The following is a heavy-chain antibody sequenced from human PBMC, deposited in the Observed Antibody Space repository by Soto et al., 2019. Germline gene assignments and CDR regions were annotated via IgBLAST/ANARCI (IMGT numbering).Heavy chain of an antibody. Sequence: EVQLVESGGGLVKPGGSLRLSCAASGFTFSSYSMNWVRQAPGQGLEWVSSISSGSSYIYYLDSVKGRFTISRDNAKNSLYLQMNSLRAEDTAVYYCARSSGGSGKLWNYYGMDVGGQGTTVTVSS. CDR2: ISSGSSYI. CDR3: ARSSGGSGKLWNYYGMDV. CDR1: GFTFSSYS. D-gene: IGHD3-10*01. V-gene: IGHV3-21*06. J-gene: IGHJ6*02.